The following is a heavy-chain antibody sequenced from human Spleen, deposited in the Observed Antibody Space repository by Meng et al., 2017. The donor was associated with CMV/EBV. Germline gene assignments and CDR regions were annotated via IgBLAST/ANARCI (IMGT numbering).Heavy chain of an antibody. CDR1: GFTFSDYY. CDR2: ISSSSSYT. J-gene: IGHJ4*02. Sequence: QVQLVESGGXXVXPGXSLXLACAASGFTFSDYYMSWIRQAPGKGLEWVSYISSSSSYTNYADSVKGRFTISRDNAKNSLYLQMNSLRAEDTAVYYCARMDIVVVPAANAYWGQGTLVTVSS. CDR3: ARMDIVVVPAANAY. D-gene: IGHD2-2*03. V-gene: IGHV3-11*05.